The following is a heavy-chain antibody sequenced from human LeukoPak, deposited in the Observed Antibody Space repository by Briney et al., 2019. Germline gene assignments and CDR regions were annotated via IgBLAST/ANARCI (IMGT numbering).Heavy chain of an antibody. Sequence: GGSLRLSCAASVFTFSSYWMSWVRQAPGKGLEWVAMISFDGTNKHYADSVKGRFTISRDNSKDTLSLEMNNLRPEDTAVYYCARDLNLGTSDSYWGQGTLVTVSS. V-gene: IGHV3-30*03. D-gene: IGHD3/OR15-3a*01. J-gene: IGHJ4*02. CDR2: ISFDGTNK. CDR1: VFTFSSYW. CDR3: ARDLNLGTSDSY.